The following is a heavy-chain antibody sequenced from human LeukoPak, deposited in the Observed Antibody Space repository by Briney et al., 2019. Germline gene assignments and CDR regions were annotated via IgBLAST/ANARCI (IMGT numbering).Heavy chain of an antibody. D-gene: IGHD3-22*01. CDR2: IYPSDSDT. J-gene: IGHJ4*02. CDR3: ARLYDSSGYFDY. Sequence: GESLKISCKGSGYTFTKYWIGWVRQMSGKGLEWMGIIYPSDSDTTYSPSFHGQVTISADKSISTAYLQWSSLKASDTAMYYCARLYDSSGYFDYWGQGTLVTVSS. V-gene: IGHV5-51*01. CDR1: GYTFTKYW.